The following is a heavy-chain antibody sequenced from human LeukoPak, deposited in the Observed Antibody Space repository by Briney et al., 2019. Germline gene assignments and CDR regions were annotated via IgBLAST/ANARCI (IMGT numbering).Heavy chain of an antibody. CDR3: ARGFDLLVVFDY. CDR2: MNPNSGNT. V-gene: IGHV1-8*03. J-gene: IGHJ4*02. D-gene: IGHD2-2*01. Sequence: ASVKVSCKASGYTFTSYDINWVRQATGQGLEWMGWMNPNSGNTGYAQKFQGRVTITRNTSISTAYMELSSLRSEDTAVYYCARGFDLLVVFDYWGQGTLVTVSS. CDR1: GYTFTSYD.